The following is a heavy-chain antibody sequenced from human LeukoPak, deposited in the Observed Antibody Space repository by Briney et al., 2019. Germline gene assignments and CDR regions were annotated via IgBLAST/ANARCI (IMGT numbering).Heavy chain of an antibody. CDR2: ISSSSGAK. CDR1: GFTFSSYA. Sequence: QSGGSLRLSCAASGFTFSSYAMSWVRQAPGKGLEWVSYISSSSGAKSYRDSVKGRFSISRDNAKNSLFLQMDSLRAEDTAIYYCVRGGTARPDYWGQGTVVTVSS. CDR3: VRGGTARPDY. D-gene: IGHD1/OR15-1a*01. J-gene: IGHJ4*02. V-gene: IGHV3-48*01.